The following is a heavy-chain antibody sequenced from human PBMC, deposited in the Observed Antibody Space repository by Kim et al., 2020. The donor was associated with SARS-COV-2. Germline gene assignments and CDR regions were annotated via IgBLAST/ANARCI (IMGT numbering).Heavy chain of an antibody. CDR2: ISYDGSNK. V-gene: IGHV3-30-3*01. CDR1: GFTFSSYA. J-gene: IGHJ4*02. Sequence: GGSLRLSCAASGFTFSSYAMHWVRQAPGKGLEWVAVISYDGSNKYYADSVKGRFTISRDNSKNTLYLQMNSLRAEDTAVYYCAIELAIFPLDYRGQGTL. CDR3: AIELAIFPLDY. D-gene: IGHD6-13*01.